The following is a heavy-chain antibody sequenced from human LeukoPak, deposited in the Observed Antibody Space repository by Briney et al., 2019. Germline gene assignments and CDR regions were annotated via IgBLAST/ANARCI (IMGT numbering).Heavy chain of an antibody. J-gene: IGHJ6*02. CDR1: GFTFSSYA. Sequence: PGGSLRLSCAASGFTFSSYAMSWVRQAPGKGLEWVSHISDSGRTIYYADSVKGRFTISRDNAKNSLYLQMNSLRAEDTAVYYCASQYYYAMDVWGQGTTVTVSS. CDR3: ASQYYYAMDV. CDR2: ISDSGRTI. V-gene: IGHV3-48*04.